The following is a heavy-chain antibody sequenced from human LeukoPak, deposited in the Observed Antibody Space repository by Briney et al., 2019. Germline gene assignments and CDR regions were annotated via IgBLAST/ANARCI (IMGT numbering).Heavy chain of an antibody. D-gene: IGHD3-3*01. Sequence: PGGSLRLSCAASGFTFSSYSMNWVRQAPGKGLEWVSSISSSSSYIYYADSVEGRFTISRDNAMNSLYLQMNSLRAEDTAVYYCARDTIRDFWSGSPFDYWGQGTLVTVSS. V-gene: IGHV3-21*01. CDR1: GFTFSSYS. CDR3: ARDTIRDFWSGSPFDY. J-gene: IGHJ4*02. CDR2: ISSSSSYI.